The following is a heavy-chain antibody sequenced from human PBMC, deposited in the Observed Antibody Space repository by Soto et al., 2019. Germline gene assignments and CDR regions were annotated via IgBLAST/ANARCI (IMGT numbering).Heavy chain of an antibody. J-gene: IGHJ6*02. V-gene: IGHV4-31*03. Sequence: QVQLQESGPGLVKPSQTLSLTCTVSGGSISSGGYYWSWIRQHPGKGLEWIGYIYYSGSTYYNPSLKGRVTISVATSKNQFSLKLSSVTAADTAVYYCAREAHTYYYYYYGMDVWGQGTTVTVSS. CDR2: IYYSGST. CDR1: GGSISSGGYY. CDR3: AREAHTYYYYYYGMDV.